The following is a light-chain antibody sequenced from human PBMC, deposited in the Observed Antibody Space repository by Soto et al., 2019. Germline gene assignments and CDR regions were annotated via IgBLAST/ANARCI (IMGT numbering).Light chain of an antibody. CDR3: QQRSSWPFT. CDR1: QSIGNY. J-gene: IGKJ3*01. Sequence: EVVLTQSPATLSLSPGEGAALSCSASQSIGNYLAWYQQKPGQAPRLLIYATSNRATGIPARFSGSGSGTDFTLTISSLEPEDFAVYYCQQRSSWPFTFGPGTKVAIK. V-gene: IGKV3-11*01. CDR2: ATS.